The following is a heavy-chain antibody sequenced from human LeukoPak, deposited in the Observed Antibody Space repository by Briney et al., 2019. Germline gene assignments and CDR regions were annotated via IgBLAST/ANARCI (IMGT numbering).Heavy chain of an antibody. D-gene: IGHD5-18*01. CDR2: IIPIFGTA. CDR1: GGTFSSYA. V-gene: IGHV1-69*13. Sequence: GASLKVSCKASGGTFSSYAISWVRQAPGQGLEWMGGIIPIFGTANYAQKFQGRVTITADESTSTAYMELSSLRSEDTAVYYCARDIAEGGYSYGLLFGYGMDVWGQGTTVTVSS. J-gene: IGHJ6*02. CDR3: ARDIAEGGYSYGLLFGYGMDV.